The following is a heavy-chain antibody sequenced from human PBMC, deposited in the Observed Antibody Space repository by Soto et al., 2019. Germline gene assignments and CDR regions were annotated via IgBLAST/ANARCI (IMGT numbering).Heavy chain of an antibody. CDR2: ISYDGSNK. CDR3: AKDYYVSGSTTYFDY. Sequence: GGSLRLSCAASGFTFSSYGMHWVRQAPGKGLEWVAVISYDGSNKYYSDSVKGRFTISRDNSKNTLYLLMNSLIVEYTALYYCAKDYYVSGSTTYFDYWGQGTPVTAPQ. J-gene: IGHJ4*02. CDR1: GFTFSSYG. V-gene: IGHV3-30*18. D-gene: IGHD3-10*01.